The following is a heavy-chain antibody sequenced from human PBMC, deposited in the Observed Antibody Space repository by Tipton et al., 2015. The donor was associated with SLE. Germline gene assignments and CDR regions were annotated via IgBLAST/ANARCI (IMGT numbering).Heavy chain of an antibody. CDR3: VRGTTMVYDY. V-gene: IGHV3-23*03. CDR1: GFTFSSYA. CDR2: THNGGSST. Sequence: SLRLSCAASGFTFSSYAMSWVRQTPGKGLEWVSVTHNGGSSTFYADSVKGRFTISRDNSKNTLYLQMNSLRAEDTAVYYCVRGTTMVYDYWGQGTLVTVSS. J-gene: IGHJ4*02. D-gene: IGHD5-18*01.